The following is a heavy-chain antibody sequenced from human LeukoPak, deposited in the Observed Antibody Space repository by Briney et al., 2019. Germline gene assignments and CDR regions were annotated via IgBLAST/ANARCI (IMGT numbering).Heavy chain of an antibody. J-gene: IGHJ4*02. CDR1: GFTFSSYS. D-gene: IGHD6-13*01. CDR3: AKGTKPWQLVLGYYFDY. V-gene: IGHV3-21*04. CDR2: ISSSSSYI. Sequence: PGGSLRLSCAASGFTFSSYSMNWVRQAPGKGLEWVSSISSSSSYIYYADSVKGRFTISRDNAKNSLYLQMNSLGAEDTAVYYCAKGTKPWQLVLGYYFDYWGQGTLVTVSS.